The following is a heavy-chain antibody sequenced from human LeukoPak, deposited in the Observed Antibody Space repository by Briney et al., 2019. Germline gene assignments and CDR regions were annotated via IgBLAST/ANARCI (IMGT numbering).Heavy chain of an antibody. J-gene: IGHJ3*02. D-gene: IGHD3-22*01. CDR3: ARQSVRTMIVVVRTNAFDI. V-gene: IGHV4-34*01. CDR2: INHSGST. Sequence: PSETLSLTCAVYGGSFSGYYWSWIRQPPGKGLEWIGEINHSGSTNYNPSLKSRVTISVDTSKNQFSLKLSSVTAADTAVYYCARQSVRTMIVVVRTNAFDIWGQGTMVTVSS. CDR1: GGSFSGYY.